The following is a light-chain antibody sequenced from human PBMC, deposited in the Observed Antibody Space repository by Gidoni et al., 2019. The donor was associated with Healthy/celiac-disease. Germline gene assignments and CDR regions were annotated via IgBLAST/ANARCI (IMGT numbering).Light chain of an antibody. Sequence: DIVMTQSPDSLAVSLGDRTTINCKSSQSVLYSSNNKNYLAWYQQRPGQPPKLLMYWASTRESGVPDRFSGSGSGTDFTLTISSLQAEDVAVYYCQQYYSSPVTFGGGTKVEIK. CDR3: QQYYSSPVT. J-gene: IGKJ4*01. V-gene: IGKV4-1*01. CDR2: WAS. CDR1: QSVLYSSNNKNY.